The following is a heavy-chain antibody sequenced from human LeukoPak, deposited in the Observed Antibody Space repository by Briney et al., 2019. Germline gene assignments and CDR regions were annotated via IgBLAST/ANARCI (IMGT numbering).Heavy chain of an antibody. CDR2: IYYRGST. D-gene: IGHD3-9*01. V-gene: IGHV4-59*01. CDR1: GCPISSND. J-gene: IGHJ3*02. Sequence: SETLSLTGTVPGCPISSNDWSCIRQPPGKGLKWIGYIYYRGSTNYNPSLKSRDTISVDTSKNQFSLKLSSVTAADTAVYYCARDRRDILTGSAFDIWGQGTMVTVSS. CDR3: ARDRRDILTGSAFDI.